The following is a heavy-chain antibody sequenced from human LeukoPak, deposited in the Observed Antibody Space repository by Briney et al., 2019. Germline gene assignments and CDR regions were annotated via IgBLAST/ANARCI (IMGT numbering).Heavy chain of an antibody. D-gene: IGHD3-3*01. J-gene: IGHJ6*02. CDR2: ISYDGSNK. CDR3: ARGTVLTIFGVVMTLTNYYYYYGMDV. Sequence: GGSLRLSCAASGFTFSSYAMHWVRQAPGKGLEWVAVISYDGSNKYYADSVKGRFTISRDNSKNTLYLQMNSLRAEDTAVYYCARGTVLTIFGVVMTLTNYYYYYGMDVWGQGTTVTVSS. V-gene: IGHV3-30*04. CDR1: GFTFSSYA.